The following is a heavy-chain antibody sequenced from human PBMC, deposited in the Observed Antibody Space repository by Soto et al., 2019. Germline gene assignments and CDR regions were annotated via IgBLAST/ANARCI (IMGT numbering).Heavy chain of an antibody. V-gene: IGHV4-59*01. J-gene: IGHJ5*02. Sequence: QVQLQESGPGLVKPSETLSLTCTVSGGSISSYYWSWIRQPPGKGLEWIGYIYYSGSTNYNPSLKSRVTISVDTSKNQFSLKLSSVTAADTAVYYCARDEGPEYSSPLGWFDPWGQGTLVTVSS. CDR3: ARDEGPEYSSPLGWFDP. CDR1: GGSISSYY. CDR2: IYYSGST. D-gene: IGHD6-6*01.